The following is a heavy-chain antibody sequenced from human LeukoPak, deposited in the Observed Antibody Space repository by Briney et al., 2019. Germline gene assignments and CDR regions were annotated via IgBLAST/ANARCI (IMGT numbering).Heavy chain of an antibody. J-gene: IGHJ4*02. V-gene: IGHV3-23*01. CDR2: ISGSGGST. CDR1: GITLSNYG. CDR3: ARRGVVIRVFLVGFHKETYYFDS. D-gene: IGHD3-10*01. Sequence: PGGSLRLSCAVSGITLSNYGMTWVRLAPGKGLEWVAGISGSGGSTSYADSVKGRFTISRDNAKNTLFLRMNSLRAEDTAVYFCARRGVVIRVFLVGFHKETYYFDSWGQGALVTVSS.